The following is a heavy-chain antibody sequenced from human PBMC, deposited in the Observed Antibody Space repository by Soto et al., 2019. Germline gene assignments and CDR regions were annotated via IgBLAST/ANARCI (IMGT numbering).Heavy chain of an antibody. V-gene: IGHV4-30-4*01. J-gene: IGHJ3*02. CDR3: AREVNVVALSDAFDI. CDR2: ISNRGTP. Sequence: QVQLQESGPGLVKPSQTLSLICTVSGDSISSDNYFWSWIRQPPGQGLEWIGYISNRGTPYYNPSLKSRVTISLDTSKNRFSVDMYSVTAADTAVYYCAREVNVVALSDAFDIWGQGTMVTVSS. D-gene: IGHD2-8*01. CDR1: GDSISSDNYF.